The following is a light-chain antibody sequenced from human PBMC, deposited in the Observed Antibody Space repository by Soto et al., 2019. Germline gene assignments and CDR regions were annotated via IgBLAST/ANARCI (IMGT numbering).Light chain of an antibody. CDR3: QQGYSSPIT. CDR2: KSS. Sequence: DIQMTQSPSTLSASEGDRVTISCRASQSVSIWLAWYQQKPGRAPKLLIYKSSILESGVPSTFSGRGSGTDFTLTISSLQPEDFAIYYCQQGYSSPITFGQGTRLEIK. CDR1: QSVSIW. V-gene: IGKV1-5*03. J-gene: IGKJ5*01.